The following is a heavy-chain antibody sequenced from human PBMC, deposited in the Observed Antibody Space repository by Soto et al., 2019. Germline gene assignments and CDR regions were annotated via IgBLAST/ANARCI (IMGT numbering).Heavy chain of an antibody. CDR3: AREKWLPKGNWFDP. CDR2: IYYSGST. J-gene: IGHJ5*02. CDR1: GGSISSGGYY. Sequence: QVQLQESGPGLVKPSQTLSLTCTVSGGSISSGGYYWSWIRQHPGKGLEWIGYIYYSGSTYYNPSLKSRVTISVDTTKNQFSLKLSSVTAADTAVYYCAREKWLPKGNWFDPWGQGTLVTVSS. D-gene: IGHD5-12*01. V-gene: IGHV4-31*03.